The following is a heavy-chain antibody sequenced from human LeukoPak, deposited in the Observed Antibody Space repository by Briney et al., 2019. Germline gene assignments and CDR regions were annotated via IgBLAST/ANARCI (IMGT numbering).Heavy chain of an antibody. D-gene: IGHD3-22*01. J-gene: IGHJ4*02. CDR1: GFTFSSYA. CDR2: ISGSGGST. CDR3: AKDPMVYDSSGYDY. V-gene: IGHV3-23*01. Sequence: GGSLRLSCAASGFTFSSYAMSWVRQAPGKGLEWVSAISGSGGSTYYADSVKGRFTISRDNSKNTLYLQMNSLRAENTAVYYCAKDPMVYDSSGYDYWGQGTLVTVSS.